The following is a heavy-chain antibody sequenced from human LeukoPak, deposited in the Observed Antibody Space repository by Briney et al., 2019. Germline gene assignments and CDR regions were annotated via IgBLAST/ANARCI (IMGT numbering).Heavy chain of an antibody. V-gene: IGHV1-69*05. CDR3: ARGGAGFGELKIDYYYMDV. Sequence: SVKVSCKASGGAFSSYAISWVRQAPGQGLEWMGGIIPIFGTANYAQKFQGRVTITTDESTSTAYMELSSLRSEDTAVYYCARGGAGFGELKIDYYYMDVWGKGTTVTVSS. J-gene: IGHJ6*03. CDR1: GGAFSSYA. D-gene: IGHD3-10*01. CDR2: IIPIFGTA.